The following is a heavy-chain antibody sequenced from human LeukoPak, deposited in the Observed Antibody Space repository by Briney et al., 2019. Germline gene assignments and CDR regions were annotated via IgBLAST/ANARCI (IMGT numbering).Heavy chain of an antibody. V-gene: IGHV1-18*01. CDR3: ARGSAYYYYYGMDV. J-gene: IGHJ6*02. CDR2: ISAYNGNT. Sequence: ASVKVSCKASGCTFTSYGISWVRQAPGQGLEWMGWISAYNGNTNYAQKLQGRVTMTTDTSTSTAYMELRSLRSDDTAVYYCARGSAYYYYYGMDVWGQGTTVTVSS. CDR1: GCTFTSYG.